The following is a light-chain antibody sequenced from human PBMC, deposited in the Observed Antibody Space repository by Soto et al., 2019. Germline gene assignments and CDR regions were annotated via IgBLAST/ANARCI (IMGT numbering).Light chain of an antibody. CDR2: DVS. V-gene: IGLV2-11*01. CDR1: STDVGLYDY. J-gene: IGLJ2*01. CDR3: AAWDDSRSGPV. Sequence: QSALTQPRSVSGSPGQSLTISCTGTSTDVGLYDYVSWYQQHPGKAPRLMIYDVSRRPSGVPNRFSGSKSGTSASLAISGLRSEDEADYYCAAWDDSRSGPVFGGGTKLTVL.